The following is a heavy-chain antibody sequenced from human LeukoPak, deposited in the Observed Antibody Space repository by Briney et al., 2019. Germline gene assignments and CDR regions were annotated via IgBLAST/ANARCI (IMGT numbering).Heavy chain of an antibody. D-gene: IGHD3-3*01. CDR3: ARVLQNYYHMDV. CDR1: GGSFSGYY. V-gene: IGHV4-34*01. J-gene: IGHJ6*03. Sequence: SETLSLTCAVYGGSFSGYYWSWICQPPGKGLEWIGEINHSGSTNYNPSLKSRVTISVDTSKNQFSLKLSSVTAADTAVYYCARVLQNYYHMDVWGKGTTVTVSS. CDR2: INHSGST.